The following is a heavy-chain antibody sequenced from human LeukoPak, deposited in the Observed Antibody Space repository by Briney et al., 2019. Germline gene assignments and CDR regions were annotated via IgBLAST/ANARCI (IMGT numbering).Heavy chain of an antibody. CDR3: ARGRNWDFQFDY. D-gene: IGHD1-7*01. J-gene: IGHJ4*02. CDR2: INHSGST. Sequence: TSETLSLTCAVYGGSFSGYYWSWIRQPPGKGLEWIGEINHSGSTNCNPSLKSRVTISVDTSKNQFSLKLSSVIAADTAVYYCARGRNWDFQFDYWGQGTLVTVSS. V-gene: IGHV4-34*01. CDR1: GGSFSGYY.